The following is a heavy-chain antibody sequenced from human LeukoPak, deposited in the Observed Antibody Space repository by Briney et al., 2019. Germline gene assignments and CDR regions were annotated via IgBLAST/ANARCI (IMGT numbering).Heavy chain of an antibody. Sequence: SETLSLTCTVSGGSISSYYWSWIRQPPGKGLEWIGYIYYSGSTNYSPSLKSRVTISVDTSKNQFSLKLSSVTAADTAVYYCARARDSSDGTDYWGQGTLVTVSS. V-gene: IGHV4-59*01. CDR3: ARARDSSDGTDY. D-gene: IGHD3-22*01. CDR1: GGSISSYY. J-gene: IGHJ4*02. CDR2: IYYSGST.